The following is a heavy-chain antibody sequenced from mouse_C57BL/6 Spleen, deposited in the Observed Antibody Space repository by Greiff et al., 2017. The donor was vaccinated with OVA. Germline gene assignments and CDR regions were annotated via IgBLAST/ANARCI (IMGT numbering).Heavy chain of an antibody. V-gene: IGHV1-81*01. Sequence: QVQLKESGAELARPGASVKLSCKASGYTFTSYGISWVKQRTGQGLEWIGEIYPRSGNTYYNEKFKGKATLTADKSSSTAYMELRSLTSEDSAVYFCARYDYDRDSFAYWGQGTLVTVSA. CDR2: IYPRSGNT. CDR1: GYTFTSYG. D-gene: IGHD2-4*01. CDR3: ARYDYDRDSFAY. J-gene: IGHJ3*01.